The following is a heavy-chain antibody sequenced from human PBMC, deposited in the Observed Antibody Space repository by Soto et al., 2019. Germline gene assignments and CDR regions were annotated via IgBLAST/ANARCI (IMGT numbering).Heavy chain of an antibody. CDR1: GGTFSSYA. CDR3: AVGYCSSTSCYGIDY. Sequence: GASVKVSCKASGGTFSSYAISWVRQAPGQGLEWVGGIIPIFGTANYAQKFQGRVTITADESTSTAYMELSSLRSEDTAVYYCAVGYCSSTSCYGIDYWGQGTLVTVSS. D-gene: IGHD2-2*01. V-gene: IGHV1-69*13. J-gene: IGHJ4*02. CDR2: IIPIFGTA.